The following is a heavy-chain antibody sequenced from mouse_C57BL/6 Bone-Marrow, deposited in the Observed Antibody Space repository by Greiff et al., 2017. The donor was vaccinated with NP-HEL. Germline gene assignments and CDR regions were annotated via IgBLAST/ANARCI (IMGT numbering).Heavy chain of an antibody. D-gene: IGHD4-1*01. CDR1: GYTFTDYE. V-gene: IGHV1-15*01. CDR3: SPTSLTGTSYWYFDV. Sequence: QVQLQQSGAELVRPGASVTLSCKASGYTFTDYEMHWVKQTPVHGLEWIGAIDPETGGTAYNQKFKGKAILTADKSSSTAYMELRSLTSEDSAVYSCSPTSLTGTSYWYFDVWGTGTTVTVSS. J-gene: IGHJ1*03. CDR2: IDPETGGT.